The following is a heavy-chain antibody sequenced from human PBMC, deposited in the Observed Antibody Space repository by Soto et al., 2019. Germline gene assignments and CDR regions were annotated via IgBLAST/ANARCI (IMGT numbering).Heavy chain of an antibody. Sequence: PSETLSLTCAASGGSISSSNWWSWVRQPPGKGLEWVSTLSGGSHSTLYADSVIYAGSVKGRFTGSRDNSKSTLYLQMNSLREADTALYYCAKDISAGQGCRIFGSWGRGT. CDR3: AKDISAGQGCRIFGS. V-gene: IGHV3-23*01. D-gene: IGHD6-13*01. CDR1: GGSISSSN. J-gene: IGHJ4*02. CDR2: LSGGSHST.